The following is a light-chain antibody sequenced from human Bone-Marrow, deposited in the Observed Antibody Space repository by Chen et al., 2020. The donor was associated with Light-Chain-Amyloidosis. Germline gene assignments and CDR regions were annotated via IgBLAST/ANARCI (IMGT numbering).Light chain of an antibody. CDR2: RDT. CDR1: DLPTKY. V-gene: IGLV3-25*02. J-gene: IGLJ3*02. Sequence: SYELTQPPSVSVSPGQTARITCSGDDLPTKYAYWYQQKPGQAPVLVIHRDTERPSGISERFSGSSSGTTATLTISGLQSEDEADYYCAAWDDSLNGWVFGGGTKLTVL. CDR3: AAWDDSLNGWV.